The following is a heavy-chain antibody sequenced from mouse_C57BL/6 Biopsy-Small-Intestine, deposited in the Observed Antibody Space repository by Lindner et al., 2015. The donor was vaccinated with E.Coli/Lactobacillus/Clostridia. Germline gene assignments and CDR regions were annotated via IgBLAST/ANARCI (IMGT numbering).Heavy chain of an antibody. CDR1: GDAFSGHG. J-gene: IGHJ3*01. D-gene: IGHD2-12*01. CDR2: IIPILGQA. CDR3: ASYCTNGVCYSWHAFDI. V-gene: IGHV1-69*02. Sequence: SVKVSCKVSGDAFSGHGINWVRQAPGQGLEWMGGIIPILGQANYAQKFQGRVTITADISTTTAYMELSSLRSEDTAVYYCASYCTNGVCYSWHAFDIWGQGTMVTVSS.